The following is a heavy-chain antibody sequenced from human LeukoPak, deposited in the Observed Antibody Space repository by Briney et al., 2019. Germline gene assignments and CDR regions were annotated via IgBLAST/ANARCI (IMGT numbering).Heavy chain of an antibody. CDR2: IYPGDSET. D-gene: IGHD1-26*01. J-gene: IGHJ4*02. Sequence: GESLKISCKGSGYTFTNYWIGWVRQMPGKGLEWMGIIYPGDSETRYSPSFQGQVTISADKSVSTAYLQWSSLKASDSAIYYCARHAYSGNYYFFGYWGQGTLLTVSS. CDR3: ARHAYSGNYYFFGY. V-gene: IGHV5-51*01. CDR1: GYTFTNYW.